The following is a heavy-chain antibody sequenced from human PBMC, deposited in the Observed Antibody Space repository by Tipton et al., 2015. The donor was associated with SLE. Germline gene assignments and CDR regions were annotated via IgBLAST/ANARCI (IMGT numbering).Heavy chain of an antibody. CDR2: IHYSGST. J-gene: IGHJ2*01. D-gene: IGHD6-19*01. Sequence: TLSLTCTVSGGSIRSHYWSWIRQPPGKGLEWIGYIHYSGSTNYNPPLKSRLTISVDTSKNQFSLKLSSVTAADTAVYYCARGSGWYSYWYFDLWGRGTLVTVSS. CDR3: ARGSGWYSYWYFDL. V-gene: IGHV4-59*11. CDR1: GGSIRSHY.